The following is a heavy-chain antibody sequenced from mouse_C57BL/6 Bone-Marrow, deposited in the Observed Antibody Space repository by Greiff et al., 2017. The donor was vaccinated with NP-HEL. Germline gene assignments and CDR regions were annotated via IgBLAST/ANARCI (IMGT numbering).Heavy chain of an antibody. CDR1: GFTFSSYA. V-gene: IGHV5-4*01. CDR3: ARDTTMGEGSSPFAY. Sequence: VQLKESGGGLVKPGGSLKLSCAASGFTFSSYAMSWVRQTPEKRLEWVATISDGGSYTYYPDNVKGRFTISRDNAKNNLYLQMSHLKSEDTAMYYCARDTTMGEGSSPFAYWGQGTLVTVSA. CDR2: ISDGGSYT. D-gene: IGHD1-1*01. J-gene: IGHJ3*01.